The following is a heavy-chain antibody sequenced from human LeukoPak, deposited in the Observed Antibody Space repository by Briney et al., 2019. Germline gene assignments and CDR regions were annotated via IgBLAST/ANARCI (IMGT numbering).Heavy chain of an antibody. CDR2: IIPILGIA. V-gene: IGHV1-69*04. Sequence: ASVKVSCKASGGTFSSYAISWVRQAPGQGLEWMGRIIPILGIANYAQKFQGRVTITADKSTSTVYMELSSLRSEDTAVYYCARYCSGGSCYYYGMDVWGQGTTVTVSS. CDR3: ARYCSGGSCYYYGMDV. CDR1: GGTFSSYA. J-gene: IGHJ6*02. D-gene: IGHD2-15*01.